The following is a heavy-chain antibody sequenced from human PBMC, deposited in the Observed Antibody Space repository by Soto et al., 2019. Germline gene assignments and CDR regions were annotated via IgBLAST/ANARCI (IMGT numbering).Heavy chain of an antibody. CDR1: GGSISRSDFS. CDR3: ASRDPGTSVDY. Sequence: SETLSLTCVVSGGSISRSDFSWTWIRQPPGKGLEWVGYIYRSGTTYYNPSLKSRVTISLDKSENQFSLKVTSLTAADTAVYYCASRDPGTSVDYWGQGTLVTVSS. V-gene: IGHV4-30-2*01. J-gene: IGHJ4*02. D-gene: IGHD1-7*01. CDR2: IYRSGTT.